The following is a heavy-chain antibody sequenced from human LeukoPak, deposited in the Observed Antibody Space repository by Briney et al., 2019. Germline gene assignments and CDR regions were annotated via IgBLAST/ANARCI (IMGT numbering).Heavy chain of an antibody. Sequence: PSETLSLTCTVSGGSISSSDYYWGWIRQPPGKGLEYIGIIYYSGSTNYNPSLKSRVTISVDTSKNQFSLKLSSVTAADTAVYYCARGRYYYDSSGYRYWGQGTLVTVSS. D-gene: IGHD3-22*01. CDR1: GGSISSSDYY. J-gene: IGHJ4*02. V-gene: IGHV4-39*07. CDR3: ARGRYYYDSSGYRY. CDR2: IYYSGST.